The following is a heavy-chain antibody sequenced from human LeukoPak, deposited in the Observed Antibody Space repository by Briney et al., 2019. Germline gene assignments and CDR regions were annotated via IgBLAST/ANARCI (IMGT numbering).Heavy chain of an antibody. D-gene: IGHD2-2*03. CDR2: IYYSGST. Sequence: PSETLSLTCTVSGGSISSSSYYWGWIRQPPGKGLEWIGSIYYSGSTYYNPSLKSRVTISVDTSKNQFSLKLSSVTAADTAVYYCARDHGYQRVFDYWGQGTLVTVSS. CDR3: ARDHGYQRVFDY. V-gene: IGHV4-39*07. J-gene: IGHJ4*02. CDR1: GGSISSSSYY.